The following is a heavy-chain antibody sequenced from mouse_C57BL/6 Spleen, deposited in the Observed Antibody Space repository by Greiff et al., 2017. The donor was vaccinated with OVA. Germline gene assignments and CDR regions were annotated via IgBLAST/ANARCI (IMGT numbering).Heavy chain of an antibody. Sequence: EVKVVESGGGLVKPGGSLKLSCAASGFTFSDYGMHWVRQAPEKGLEWVAYISSGSSTIYYADTVKGRFTISRDNAKNTLFLQMTSLRSEDTAMYYCARDWDEGAMDYWGQGTSVTVSS. CDR2: ISSGSSTI. V-gene: IGHV5-17*01. D-gene: IGHD4-1*01. CDR3: ARDWDEGAMDY. CDR1: GFTFSDYG. J-gene: IGHJ4*01.